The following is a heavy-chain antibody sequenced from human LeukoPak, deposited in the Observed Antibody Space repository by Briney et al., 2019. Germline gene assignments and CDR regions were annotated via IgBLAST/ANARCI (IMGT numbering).Heavy chain of an antibody. Sequence: VASVKVSCKASGYTFTSYDINWVRQATGQGLEWMGWMNPNSGNTGYAQKLQGRVTMTTDTSTSTAYMELRSLRSDDTAVYYCARDEHVGAARLFDYWGQGTLVTVSS. CDR3: ARDEHVGAARLFDY. D-gene: IGHD6-6*01. J-gene: IGHJ4*02. V-gene: IGHV1-8*01. CDR2: MNPNSGNT. CDR1: GYTFTSYD.